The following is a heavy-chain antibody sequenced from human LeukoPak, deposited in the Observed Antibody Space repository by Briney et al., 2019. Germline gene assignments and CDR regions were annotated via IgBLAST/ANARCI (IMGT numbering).Heavy chain of an antibody. Sequence: SLRLSCAASGFNFDDYAMHWVRQAPGKGLEWVSGISWNSGSIGYADSVKGRFTISRDNAKNSLYLQMNSLRAEDAALYYCAKGGRDYGDSRALIDYWGQGTLVTVSS. CDR3: AKGGRDYGDSRALIDY. D-gene: IGHD4-17*01. CDR1: GFNFDDYA. CDR2: ISWNSGSI. J-gene: IGHJ4*02. V-gene: IGHV3-9*01.